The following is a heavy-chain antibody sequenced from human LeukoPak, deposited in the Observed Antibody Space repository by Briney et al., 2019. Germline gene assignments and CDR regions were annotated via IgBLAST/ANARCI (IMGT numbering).Heavy chain of an antibody. J-gene: IGHJ6*02. CDR1: GYTFTSYG. CDR3: AREGDYAYYYYGMDV. CDR2: ISAYNGNT. Sequence: GASVKVSCKASGYTFTSYGISWARQAPGQGLEWMGWISAYNGNTNYAQKLQGRVTMTTDTSTSTAYMELRSLRSDDTAVYYCAREGDYAYYYYGMDVWGQGTTVTVSS. V-gene: IGHV1-18*01. D-gene: IGHD4-17*01.